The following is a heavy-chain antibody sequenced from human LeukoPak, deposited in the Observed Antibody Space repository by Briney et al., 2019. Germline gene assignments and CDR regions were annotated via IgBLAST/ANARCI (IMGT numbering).Heavy chain of an antibody. CDR3: ARANRLLWFGEFPLDY. CDR2: INPNSGGT. V-gene: IGHV1-2*02. Sequence: ASVKVSCKASGYTFTSYYMHWVRQAPGQGLEWMGWINPNSGGTNYAQKFQGRVTMTRDTSISTAYMELSRLRSDDTAVYYCARANRLLWFGEFPLDYWGQGTLVTVSS. D-gene: IGHD3-10*01. J-gene: IGHJ4*02. CDR1: GYTFTSYY.